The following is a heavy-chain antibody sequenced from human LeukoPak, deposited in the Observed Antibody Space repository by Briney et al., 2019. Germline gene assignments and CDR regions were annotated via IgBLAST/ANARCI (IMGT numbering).Heavy chain of an antibody. CDR1: GFTFSSYA. D-gene: IGHD6-13*01. CDR2: ISYDGGNK. V-gene: IGHV3-30-3*01. CDR3: SRSGGSSWSDAFDI. J-gene: IGHJ3*02. Sequence: GRSLRLSCAASGFTFSSYAMHWVRQAPGKGLEWVAVISYDGGNKYYADSVKGRFTISRDNSKNTLYLQMNSLRAEDTAVYYCSRSGGSSWSDAFDIWGQGTMVTVSS.